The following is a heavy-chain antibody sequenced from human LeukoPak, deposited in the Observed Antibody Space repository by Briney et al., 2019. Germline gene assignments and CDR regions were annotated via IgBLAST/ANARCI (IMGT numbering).Heavy chain of an antibody. Sequence: PSETLSLTCTVSGASISSDRYYWTWLRQPAGKGLECIGRIYTTGSTNYNPSLKSRVTVSVDPSKSQFSLKLSSVTAADTAVYYCARGQITMIVIFDYWGQGTLVTVSS. CDR2: IYTTGST. V-gene: IGHV4-61*02. J-gene: IGHJ4*02. CDR1: GASISSDRYY. D-gene: IGHD3-22*01. CDR3: ARGQITMIVIFDY.